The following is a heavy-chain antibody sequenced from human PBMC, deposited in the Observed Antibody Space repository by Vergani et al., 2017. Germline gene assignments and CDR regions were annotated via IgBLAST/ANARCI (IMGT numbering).Heavy chain of an antibody. D-gene: IGHD2-8*01. CDR2: IYTSGNT. Sequence: QVQLQESGPGLVKPSQTLSLTCTVSGGSISSGSYYWSWIRQPAGKGLEWIGRIYTSGNTNYNPSLKSRVTMSVDTSKNQFSLKLSSVTAADTAVYYCARARYCTNAVCPNWFDPWGQGTLVTVSS. J-gene: IGHJ5*02. V-gene: IGHV4-61*02. CDR1: GGSISSGSYY. CDR3: ARARYCTNAVCPNWFDP.